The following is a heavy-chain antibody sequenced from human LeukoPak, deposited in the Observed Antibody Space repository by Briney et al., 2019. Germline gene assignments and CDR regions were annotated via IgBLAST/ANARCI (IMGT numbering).Heavy chain of an antibody. CDR2: INHSGST. CDR3: ARSVTYYDFWSGFEGYFDY. V-gene: IGHV4-34*01. Sequence: SETLSLTCTVSGGSISSYYWSWIRQPPGKGLEWIGEINHSGSTNYNPSLKSRVTISVDTSKNQFSLKLSSVTAADTAVYYCARSVTYYDFWSGFEGYFDYWGQGTLVTVSS. J-gene: IGHJ4*02. D-gene: IGHD3-3*01. CDR1: GGSISSYY.